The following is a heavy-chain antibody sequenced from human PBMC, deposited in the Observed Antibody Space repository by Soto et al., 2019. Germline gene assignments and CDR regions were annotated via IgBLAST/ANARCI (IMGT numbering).Heavy chain of an antibody. V-gene: IGHV3-30-3*01. CDR1: GFTFSSYA. D-gene: IGHD1-26*01. CDR3: AKDVVVGATTGLGDYYYYYGMDV. Sequence: GGSLRLSCAASGFTFSSYAMHWVRQAPGKGLEWVAVTSYDGSNKYYADSVKGRFTISRDNSKNTLYLQMNSLRAEDTAVYYCAKDVVVGATTGLGDYYYYYGMDVWGQGTTVTVSS. CDR2: TSYDGSNK. J-gene: IGHJ6*02.